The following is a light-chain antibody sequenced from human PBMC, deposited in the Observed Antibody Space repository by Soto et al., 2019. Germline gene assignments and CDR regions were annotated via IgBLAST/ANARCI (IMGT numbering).Light chain of an antibody. J-gene: IGLJ1*01. CDR3: AAWDDSLSGQV. CDR1: SSNIGINT. CDR2: RNN. V-gene: IGLV1-47*01. Sequence: QSVLTQPPSASGTPGQRVTISCSGGSSNIGINTVNWYQQLPGTAPKLLIYRNNQRPSGVPDRFSGSKSGTSASLAISGLRSEDEADYYCAAWDDSLSGQVFGTGTKLTVL.